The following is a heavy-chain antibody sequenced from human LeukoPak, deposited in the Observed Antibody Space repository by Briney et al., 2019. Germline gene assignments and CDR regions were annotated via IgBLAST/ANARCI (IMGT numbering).Heavy chain of an antibody. V-gene: IGHV3-43*01. CDR2: IARDGGTT. CDR3: AKGQVITSNLDS. D-gene: IGHD2/OR15-2a*01. J-gene: IGHJ4*02. CDR1: GFSFDDYT. Sequence: HSGGSLRLSCAASGFSFDDYTMHWVRQAPGRGLEWVSLIARDGGTTFYADSVKGRFTISRDKSKKSLYLQMNSLRTEDTALYYCAKGQVITSNLDSWGQGTLVTVSS.